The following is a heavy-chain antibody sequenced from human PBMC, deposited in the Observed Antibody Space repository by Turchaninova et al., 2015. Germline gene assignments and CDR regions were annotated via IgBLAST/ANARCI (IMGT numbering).Heavy chain of an antibody. V-gene: IGHV4-34*01. Sequence: QVQLQQWGAGLLKPSETLSLTFPVYGGSFLGFYWSWIRSPPGKGLEWIGEINHSESTNYNPSLQSRVTISVDTSKNQFSLKLTSVTAADTAVYYCARGRGGLFTALPDYWGQGTLVTVSS. J-gene: IGHJ4*02. CDR1: GGSFLGFY. CDR2: INHSEST. D-gene: IGHD3-3*01. CDR3: ARGRGGLFTALPDY.